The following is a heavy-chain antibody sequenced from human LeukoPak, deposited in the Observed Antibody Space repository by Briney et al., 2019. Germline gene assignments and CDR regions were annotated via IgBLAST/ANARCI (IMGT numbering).Heavy chain of an antibody. CDR2: INHSGST. J-gene: IGHJ4*02. CDR1: GGSFSGYY. D-gene: IGHD3-3*01. Sequence: SETLSPTCAVYGGSFSGYYWSWIRQPPGKGLEWIGEINHSGSTNYNPSLKSRVTISVDTSKNQFSLKLSSVTAADTAVYYCARVGPLPLRFQTHFDYWGQGTLVTVSS. CDR3: ARVGPLPLRFQTHFDY. V-gene: IGHV4-34*01.